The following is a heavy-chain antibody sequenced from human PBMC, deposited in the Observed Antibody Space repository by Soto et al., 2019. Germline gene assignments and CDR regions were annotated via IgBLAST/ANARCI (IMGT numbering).Heavy chain of an antibody. D-gene: IGHD4-17*01. CDR1: GYSFTSYW. J-gene: IGHJ6*02. CDR3: ARHQGGDYQYYYYGMDV. Sequence: PGESLKISCKGSGYSFTSYWISWVRQMPGKGLEWMGIIYPGDSDTRYSPSFQGQVTISADKSISTAYLQWSSLKASDTVMYYCARHQGGDYQYYYYGMDVWGQGTTVTVSS. CDR2: IYPGDSDT. V-gene: IGHV5-51*01.